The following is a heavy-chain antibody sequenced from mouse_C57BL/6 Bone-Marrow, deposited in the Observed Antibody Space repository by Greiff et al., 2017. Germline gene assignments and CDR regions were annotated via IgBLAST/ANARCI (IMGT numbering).Heavy chain of an antibody. CDR3: AKLGRGYYFDY. V-gene: IGHV5-17*01. D-gene: IGHD4-1*01. J-gene: IGHJ2*01. CDR1: GFTFSDYG. Sequence: EVQLQESGGGLVKPGGSLKLSCAASGFTFSDYGMHWVRQAPEKGLEWVAYISSGSSTIYYADTVKGRFTISRDNAKNTLFLQMTSLRSEDTAMYYCAKLGRGYYFDYWGQGTTLTVSS. CDR2: ISSGSSTI.